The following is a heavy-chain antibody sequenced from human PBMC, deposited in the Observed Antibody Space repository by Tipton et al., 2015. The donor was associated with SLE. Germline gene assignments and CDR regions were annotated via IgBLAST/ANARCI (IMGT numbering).Heavy chain of an antibody. CDR2: IYYSGST. D-gene: IGHD3-3*01. J-gene: IGHJ4*02. CDR1: GGSISTYY. V-gene: IGHV4-59*12. Sequence: TLSLTCTVSGGSISTYYWSWIRQPPGKGLEWIGYIYYSGSTNQNPSLKSRATISVDTSKNQVSLKLSSVTAADTAVYYCAREPRSGYHDYWGQGTLVTVSS. CDR3: AREPRSGYHDY.